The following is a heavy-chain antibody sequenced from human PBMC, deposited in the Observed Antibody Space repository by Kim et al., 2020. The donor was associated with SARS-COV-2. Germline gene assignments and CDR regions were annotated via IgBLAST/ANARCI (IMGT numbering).Heavy chain of an antibody. D-gene: IGHD3-10*01. V-gene: IGHV5-51*01. CDR1: GYSFTSYC. CDR3: AATYYYGSKTYYVY. Sequence: GESLKISCKDSGYSFTSYCIGWVRQMPGKGLEWMGIICPDDSHTRYSPSFQGQVTISADKSISTAYLQWSTLKASDTAIFYCAATYYYGSKTYYVYWGQGTLVTVSS. CDR2: ICPDDSHT. J-gene: IGHJ4*02.